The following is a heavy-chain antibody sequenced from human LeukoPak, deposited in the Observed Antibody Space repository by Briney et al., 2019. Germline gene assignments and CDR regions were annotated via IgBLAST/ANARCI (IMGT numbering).Heavy chain of an antibody. D-gene: IGHD6-13*01. CDR3: ASSPAYSSSWYAIDN. J-gene: IGHJ4*02. Sequence: GGSLRLSCAASGFTFSNYDMHWVRQAAGKGLEWVSGIGTAGDTYYPGSVKGRFTISRENAKNSLYLQMNSLSAGDTAVYYCASSPAYSSSWYAIDNWGQGTLVIVSS. CDR1: GFTFSNYD. CDR2: IGTAGDT. V-gene: IGHV3-13*01.